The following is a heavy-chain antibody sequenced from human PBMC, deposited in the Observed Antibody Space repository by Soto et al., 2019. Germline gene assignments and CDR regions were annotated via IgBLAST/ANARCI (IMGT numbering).Heavy chain of an antibody. D-gene: IGHD6-6*01. Sequence: SVKVSCKASGFTFTSSAVQWVRQARGQRLEWIGWIVVGSGNTNYAQKFQERVTITRDMSTSTAYMELSSLRSEDTAVYYCAADYANGGIAARDYYSGMDVWGQGTTVTVSS. V-gene: IGHV1-58*01. J-gene: IGHJ6*02. CDR1: GFTFTSSA. CDR3: AADYANGGIAARDYYSGMDV. CDR2: IVVGSGNT.